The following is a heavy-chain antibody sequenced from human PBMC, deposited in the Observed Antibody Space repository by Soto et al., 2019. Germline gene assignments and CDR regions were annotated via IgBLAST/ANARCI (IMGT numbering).Heavy chain of an antibody. Sequence: GSLRVSCAAPVFTCSDYALHWVRQAPGKGLEWVAIISFDGSNEHYADSVQGRFTISRDNSENTLYLQMNSLRADDTAVYYCARPAATVIFYSGMDVWGQGTTVTAP. D-gene: IGHD4-17*01. J-gene: IGHJ6*02. V-gene: IGHV3-30-3*01. CDR3: ARPAATVIFYSGMDV. CDR2: ISFDGSNE. CDR1: VFTCSDYA.